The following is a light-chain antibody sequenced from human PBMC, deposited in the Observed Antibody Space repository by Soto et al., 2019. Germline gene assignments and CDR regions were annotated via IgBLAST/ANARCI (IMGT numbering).Light chain of an antibody. CDR2: EVS. CDR3: NSYTSSTTLV. V-gene: IGLV2-14*01. CDR1: SSDVGGYNY. J-gene: IGLJ2*01. Sequence: QSVLTQPASVSGSPGQSITISCTGTSSDVGGYNYVSWYQHHPGKAPKLMIYEVSNRPSGVSNRFSGSKSGNTASLTISGRQSEDEADYYCNSYTSSTTLVFGGGTKVTVL.